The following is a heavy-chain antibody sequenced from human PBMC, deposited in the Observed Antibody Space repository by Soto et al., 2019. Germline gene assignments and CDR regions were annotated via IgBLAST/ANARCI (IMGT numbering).Heavy chain of an antibody. CDR1: GGSFSGYY. V-gene: IGHV4-34*01. CDR3: ARDLLFWRRHHYGMDV. J-gene: IGHJ6*02. D-gene: IGHD3-3*01. CDR2: INHSGST. Sequence: SETLSLTCAVYGGSFSGYYWSWIRQPPGKGLEWIGEINHSGSTNYNPSLKSRVTISVDTSKNQFSLKLSSVTAADTAVYYCARDLLFWRRHHYGMDVWGQGTTVTVSS.